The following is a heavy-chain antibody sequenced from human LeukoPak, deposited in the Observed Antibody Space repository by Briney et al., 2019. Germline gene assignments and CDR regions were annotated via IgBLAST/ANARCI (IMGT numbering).Heavy chain of an antibody. CDR3: ARVKGGDFWSGTFDY. CDR2: ISSDSSSI. V-gene: IGHV3-21*01. CDR1: GFTFRNYG. D-gene: IGHD3-3*01. Sequence: GGSLRLSCAASGFTFRNYGMNWVRQTPGKGLEWVSFISSDSSSIYYADSVKGRFTISRDNAKNSLYLQMNSLRAEDTAVYYCARVKGGDFWSGTFDYWGQGTLVTVSS. J-gene: IGHJ4*02.